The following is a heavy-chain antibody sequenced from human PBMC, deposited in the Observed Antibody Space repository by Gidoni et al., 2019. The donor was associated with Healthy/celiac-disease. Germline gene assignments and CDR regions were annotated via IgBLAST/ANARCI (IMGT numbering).Heavy chain of an antibody. Sequence: QVQLVQSGAEGKKPAATVKVSFRASGYSFTGYDLHWVRQAPGQGLEWMGWINPNSGGTNYAQKFQGRVTMTRDTSISTAYMELSRLRSDDTAVYYCATPIDYGDYELDYWGQGTLVTVSS. D-gene: IGHD4-17*01. CDR3: ATPIDYGDYELDY. V-gene: IGHV1-2*02. J-gene: IGHJ4*02. CDR2: INPNSGGT. CDR1: GYSFTGYD.